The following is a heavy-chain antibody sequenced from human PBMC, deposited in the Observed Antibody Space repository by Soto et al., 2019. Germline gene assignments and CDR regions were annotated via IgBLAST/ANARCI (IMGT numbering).Heavy chain of an antibody. Sequence: EVQLLESGGGLVQPGGSLRLCCAASGFTFSSYAMSWVRQAPGKGLEWVSAISGSGGSTYYADSVKGRFTISRDNSKNTLYLQMNSLRAEDTAVYYCAKVRLPMVYASLDYWGQGTLVTVSS. V-gene: IGHV3-23*01. J-gene: IGHJ4*02. CDR1: GFTFSSYA. CDR3: AKVRLPMVYASLDY. D-gene: IGHD2-8*01. CDR2: ISGSGGST.